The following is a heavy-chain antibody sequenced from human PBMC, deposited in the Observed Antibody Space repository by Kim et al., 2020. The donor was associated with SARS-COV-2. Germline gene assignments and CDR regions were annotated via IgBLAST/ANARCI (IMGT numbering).Heavy chain of an antibody. J-gene: IGHJ2*01. CDR3: AKGGSYDLHWYFDL. V-gene: IGHV3-9*01. D-gene: IGHD1-26*01. CDR1: GFTFDDYA. CDR2: ISWNSGGI. Sequence: GGSLRLSCAASGFTFDDYAMHWVRQAPGKGLEWVSGISWNSGGIGYADSVKGRFTISRDNAKNSLYLQMNSLRPEDTALYYCAKGGSYDLHWYFDLWGRGTLVTVSS.